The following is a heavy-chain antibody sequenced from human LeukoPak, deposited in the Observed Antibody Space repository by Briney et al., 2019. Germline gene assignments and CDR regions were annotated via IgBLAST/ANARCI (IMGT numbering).Heavy chain of an antibody. D-gene: IGHD6-19*01. Sequence: AGGSLRLSCAASGFTFSNYGMNWVRQAPGKGLEWVANIKEDGSEKNYVDSVKGRFTISRDNAKNSLYLQMSSLRAEDTAVYYCARDPLIAVAGIYFDYWGQGTLVTVSS. CDR2: IKEDGSEK. J-gene: IGHJ4*02. CDR1: GFTFSNYG. CDR3: ARDPLIAVAGIYFDY. V-gene: IGHV3-7*05.